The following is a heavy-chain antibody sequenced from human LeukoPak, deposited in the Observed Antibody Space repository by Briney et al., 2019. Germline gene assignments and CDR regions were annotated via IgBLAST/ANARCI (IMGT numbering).Heavy chain of an antibody. CDR1: GFTVSRNY. CDR3: ASRDRGYYFGMDV. J-gene: IGHJ6*02. D-gene: IGHD5-24*01. V-gene: IGHV3-53*01. CDR2: ISGGDNT. Sequence: RPGGSLRLSCAASGFTVSRNYMSWVRQAPGRGLEWVSIISGGDNTFYAASVRGRFTVSRDKSKNTLYLQMNSLRVEDTAVYYCASRDRGYYFGMDVWGQGTTVTVPS.